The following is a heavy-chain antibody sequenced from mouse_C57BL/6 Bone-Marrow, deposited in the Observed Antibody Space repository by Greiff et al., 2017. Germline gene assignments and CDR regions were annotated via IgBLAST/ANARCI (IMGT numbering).Heavy chain of an antibody. D-gene: IGHD2-2*01. CDR2: IDPSDSYT. V-gene: IGHV1-50*01. CDR3: ARYGIYYGWMDY. CDR1: GYTFTSYW. Sequence: VQLQQSGAELVKPGASVKLSCKASGYTFTSYWMQWVKQRPGQGLEWIGEIDPSDSYTNYNQKFKGKATLTVDTSSSTAYMQLSSLTSEDSAVYYCARYGIYYGWMDYWGQGTTVTVSS. J-gene: IGHJ4*01.